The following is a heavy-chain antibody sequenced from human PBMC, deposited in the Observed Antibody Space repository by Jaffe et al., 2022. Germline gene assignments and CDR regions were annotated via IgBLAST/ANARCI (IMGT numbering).Heavy chain of an antibody. Sequence: EVQLVESGGGLVQPGRSLRLSCTASGFTFGDYAMSWVRQAPGKGLEWVGFIRSKAYGGTTEYAASVKGRFTISRDDSKSIAYLQMNSLKTEDTAVYYCTRPVFPMELLALGYWGQGTLVTVSS. D-gene: IGHD1-26*01. CDR2: IRSKAYGGTT. CDR1: GFTFGDYA. CDR3: TRPVFPMELLALGY. J-gene: IGHJ4*02. V-gene: IGHV3-49*04.